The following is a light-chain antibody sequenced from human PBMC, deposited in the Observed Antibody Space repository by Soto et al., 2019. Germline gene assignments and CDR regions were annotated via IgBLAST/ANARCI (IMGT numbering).Light chain of an antibody. CDR1: SSNIGAGYD. CDR2: GNS. J-gene: IGLJ1*01. Sequence: QSVLTQPPSVSGAPGQRVTISCTGSSSNIGAGYDVHWYQQLPGTAPKLLIYGNSNRPSGGPDRFSGPKSGTSASLAIFGLQAENEADYYCQSYDSSSYFFGTGTKVTVL. V-gene: IGLV1-40*01. CDR3: QSYDSSSYF.